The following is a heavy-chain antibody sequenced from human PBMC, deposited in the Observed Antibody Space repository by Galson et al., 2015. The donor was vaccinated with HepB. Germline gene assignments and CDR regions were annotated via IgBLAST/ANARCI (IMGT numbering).Heavy chain of an antibody. J-gene: IGHJ5*01. Sequence: QSGAEVTKPGESLTISCKGSGYSFADYWISWVRQMPGKGLEWMARIRPSDSYTNYSPSFQGHVTISADKSVSAAYLQWSSVEASDTAIYYCARTAVADYDSWGQGTLFIVSS. CDR1: GYSFADYW. CDR2: IRPSDSYT. V-gene: IGHV5-10-1*01. D-gene: IGHD4-23*01. CDR3: ARTAVADYDS.